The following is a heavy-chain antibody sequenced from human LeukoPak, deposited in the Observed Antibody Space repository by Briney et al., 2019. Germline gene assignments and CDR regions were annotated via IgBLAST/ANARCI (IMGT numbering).Heavy chain of an antibody. Sequence: GGSLRLSCAASGFTFSSYWIHWVRQAPGKGLVWVSRINGDGSITTYADSVRGRITISRDNVKNTLYLQMNSLRAEDTAVYYRARAGNGFDIWGRGTVVTVSS. CDR3: ARAGNGFDI. J-gene: IGHJ3*02. CDR2: INGDGSIT. V-gene: IGHV3-74*01. CDR1: GFTFSSYW.